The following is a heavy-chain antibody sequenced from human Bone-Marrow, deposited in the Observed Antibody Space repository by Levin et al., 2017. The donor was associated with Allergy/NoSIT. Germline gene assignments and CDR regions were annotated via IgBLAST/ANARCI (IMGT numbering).Heavy chain of an antibody. D-gene: IGHD6-19*01. J-gene: IGHJ6*02. V-gene: IGHV3-11*01. CDR2: ISSSGSTI. CDR3: ARDRGSGWGYYYYYDGMDV. Sequence: GESLKISCAASGFTFSDYYMSWIRQAPGKGLEWVSYISSSGSTIYYADSVKGRFTISRDNAKNSLYLQMNSLRAEDTAVYYCARDRGSGWGYYYYYDGMDVWGQGTTVTVSS. CDR1: GFTFSDYY.